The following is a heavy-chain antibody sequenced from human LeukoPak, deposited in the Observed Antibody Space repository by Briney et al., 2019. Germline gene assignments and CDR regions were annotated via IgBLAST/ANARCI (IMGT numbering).Heavy chain of an antibody. Sequence: ASVKVSCKASGYTFTSYYMHWVRQAPGQGLEWMGIINPSGGSTSYAQKFQGRVTMTRDTSTSTAYMELSSLRSEDTAVYYCARETIPMDYVGYYYYMDVWGKGTTVTVSS. CDR1: GYTFTSYY. D-gene: IGHD4-17*01. V-gene: IGHV1-46*01. CDR2: INPSGGST. J-gene: IGHJ6*03. CDR3: ARETIPMDYVGYYYYMDV.